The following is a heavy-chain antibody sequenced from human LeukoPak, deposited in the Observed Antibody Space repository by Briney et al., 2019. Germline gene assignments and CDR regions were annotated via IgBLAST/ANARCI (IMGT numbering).Heavy chain of an antibody. V-gene: IGHV4-4*07. J-gene: IGHJ4*02. D-gene: IGHD3-22*01. Sequence: SETLSLTCTVSGGSFSTYYWSWIRQPAGKGLEWIGRIYTSGSTNYIPSLKSRVTISVDTSKNQFSLKLSSVTAADTAVYYCARHPSEPLDSSGQSGPAYYFDYWGQGTLVTVSS. CDR3: ARHPSEPLDSSGQSGPAYYFDY. CDR1: GGSFSTYY. CDR2: IYTSGST.